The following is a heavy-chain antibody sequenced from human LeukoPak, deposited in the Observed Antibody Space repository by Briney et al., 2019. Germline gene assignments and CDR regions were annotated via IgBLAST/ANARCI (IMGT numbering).Heavy chain of an antibody. D-gene: IGHD3-9*01. Sequence: GASVKVSCKASGYTFTDYYIHWVRQAPGQGLEWMGWINPKSGGTKYAQKFKGRVTMTRDTSISTAYMELSRLRSDATAVYYCARVGYDIVTAAGPYFDYWGQGNLVTVSS. V-gene: IGHV1-2*02. CDR3: ARVGYDIVTAAGPYFDY. CDR2: INPKSGGT. CDR1: GYTFTDYY. J-gene: IGHJ4*02.